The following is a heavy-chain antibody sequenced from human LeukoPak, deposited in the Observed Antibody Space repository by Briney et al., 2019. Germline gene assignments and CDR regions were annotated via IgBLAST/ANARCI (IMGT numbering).Heavy chain of an antibody. CDR1: GYTFTSYD. CDR2: MNPNSGNT. V-gene: IGHV1-8*01. CDR3: ARFISRTKPFYY. J-gene: IGHJ4*02. Sequence: ASVKVSCKASGYTFTSYDINWVRQATGHGLEWMGWMNPNSGNTGYAQKFQGRVTMTRNTSISTAYMELSSLRSEDTAVYYCARFISRTKPFYYWGQGTLVTVSS. D-gene: IGHD3-16*02.